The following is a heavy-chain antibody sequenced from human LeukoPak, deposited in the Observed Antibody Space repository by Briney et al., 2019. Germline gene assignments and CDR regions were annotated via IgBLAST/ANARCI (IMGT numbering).Heavy chain of an antibody. V-gene: IGHV3-23*01. CDR3: TKRVKYGGTWDHFAD. D-gene: IGHD1-26*01. CDR2: VNADGGNT. J-gene: IGHJ4*02. CDR1: GFTFDNYR. Sequence: GGCLRLSCATSGFTFDNYRMSWVRQAPGKGLGWVSTVNADGGNTYYADSVKGRFTISRDNSKSTLILQMNSLRVEDTALYYCTKRVKYGGTWDHFADWGQGTLVTVSS.